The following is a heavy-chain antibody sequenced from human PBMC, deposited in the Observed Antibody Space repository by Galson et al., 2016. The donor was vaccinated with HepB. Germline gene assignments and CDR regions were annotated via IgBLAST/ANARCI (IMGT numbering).Heavy chain of an antibody. CDR1: GDSIDNRNW. Sequence: SETLSLTCADSGDSIDNRNWWSWVRQAPGKGLQWIGEVYHTGSTNYDPSLRSRVRISVDKSKNEISLNLISVTAADTAVYYCARVPGKVSTRPPYHFYYYAMDVWGPGTTVVVSS. V-gene: IGHV4-4*02. CDR3: ARVPGKVSTRPPYHFYYYAMDV. CDR2: VYHTGST. J-gene: IGHJ6*02. D-gene: IGHD4-23*01.